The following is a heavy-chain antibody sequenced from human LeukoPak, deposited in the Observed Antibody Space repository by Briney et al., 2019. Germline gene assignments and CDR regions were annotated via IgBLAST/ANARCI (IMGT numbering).Heavy chain of an antibody. CDR3: ARLYNRRDGYNKDFDY. CDR1: GGTFSSYA. J-gene: IGHJ4*02. D-gene: IGHD5-24*01. Sequence: GASVKASCKASGGTFSSYAISWVRQAPGQGLEWMGRIIPILGIANYAQKFQGRVTITADKSTSTAYMELSSLRSEDTAVYYCARLYNRRDGYNKDFDYWGQGTLVTVSS. V-gene: IGHV1-69*04. CDR2: IIPILGIA.